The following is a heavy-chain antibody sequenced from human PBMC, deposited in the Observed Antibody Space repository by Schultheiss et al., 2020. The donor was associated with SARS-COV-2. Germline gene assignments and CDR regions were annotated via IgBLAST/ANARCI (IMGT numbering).Heavy chain of an antibody. D-gene: IGHD3-22*01. J-gene: IGHJ6*02. CDR3: ARDAFYYYDSSGYYYPHYYYYYGMDV. V-gene: IGHV3-33*01. CDR1: GFTFSSYG. CDR2: IWYDGSNK. Sequence: GGSLRLSCAASGFTFSSYGMHWVRQAPGKGLEWVAVIWYDGSNKYYADSVKGRFTISRDNSKNTLYLQMNSLRAEDTAVYYCARDAFYYYDSSGYYYPHYYYYYGMDVWGQGTTVTVSS.